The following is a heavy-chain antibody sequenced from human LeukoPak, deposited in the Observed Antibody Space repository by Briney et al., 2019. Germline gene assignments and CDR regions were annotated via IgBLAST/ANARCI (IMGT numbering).Heavy chain of an antibody. D-gene: IGHD2-15*01. CDR2: ISSSGSTI. Sequence: GGSLRLSCAASGFTFSSYEMNWVRQAPGKGLEWVSHISSSGSTIYYADSVKGRFTISRDNAKNSLYLQMNSLRAEDTAVYYCARDGVGGSWIDAFDIWGQGTMVTVSS. CDR3: ARDGVGGSWIDAFDI. CDR1: GFTFSSYE. V-gene: IGHV3-48*03. J-gene: IGHJ3*02.